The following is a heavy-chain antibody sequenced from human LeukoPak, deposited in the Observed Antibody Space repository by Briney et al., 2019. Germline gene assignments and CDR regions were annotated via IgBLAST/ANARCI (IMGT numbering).Heavy chain of an antibody. CDR3: VKRPYCGGGDYPFDF. J-gene: IGHJ4*02. Sequence: PGASLRLSCAASGLAFSDYLMSWVRQAPGKGLEWVSTLRDSNGAAYYADSVKGRFTVSRDTSENTLYLQMNSLRSEDTAIYYCVKRPYCGGGDYPFDFWGQGTLVTVSS. CDR1: GLAFSDYL. CDR2: LRDSNGAA. D-gene: IGHD2-21*01. V-gene: IGHV3-23*01.